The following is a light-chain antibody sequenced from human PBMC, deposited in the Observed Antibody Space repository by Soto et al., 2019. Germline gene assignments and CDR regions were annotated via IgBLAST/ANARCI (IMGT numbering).Light chain of an antibody. CDR1: QSISSY. CDR3: QQSYSTPRP. V-gene: IGKV1-39*01. J-gene: IGKJ1*01. Sequence: DIQRTQSPSSLSASVGDRVTITCRASQSISSYLNWYQQKPGKAPKLLIYAASSLQSGVPSRFSGSGSGTDFTLTISSLQPEDFATYYCQQSYSTPRPFGQGTKVDIK. CDR2: AAS.